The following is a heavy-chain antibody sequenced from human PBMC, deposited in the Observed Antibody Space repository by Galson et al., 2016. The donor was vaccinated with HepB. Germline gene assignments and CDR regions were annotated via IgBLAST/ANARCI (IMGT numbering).Heavy chain of an antibody. Sequence: SVKVSCKASGGTFSNYFISWVRQAPGQGLEWMAGIILIFGATNYAQRFQGRVTLTADESTRTAYMELSSLRSEDTAIYYCVMDAGSYPLITAGFWGQGTLVTVSS. J-gene: IGHJ4*02. CDR2: IILIFGAT. CDR3: VMDAGSYPLITAGF. CDR1: GGTFSNYF. V-gene: IGHV1-69*13. D-gene: IGHD3-10*01.